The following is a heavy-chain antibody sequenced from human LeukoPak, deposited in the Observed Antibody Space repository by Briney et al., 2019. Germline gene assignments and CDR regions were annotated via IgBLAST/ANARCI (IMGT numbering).Heavy chain of an antibody. CDR2: ISSSGSTI. J-gene: IGHJ5*02. CDR3: TRVSGSSPFDP. D-gene: IGHD6-13*01. Sequence: PGGSLRLSCAASGFTFSSYEMNWVRQAPGKGLEWVSYISSSGSTIYYADSVKGRFTISRDNAKNSLYLQMNSLRAEDTAVYCSTRVSGSSPFDPWGQGTLVTVSS. CDR1: GFTFSSYE. V-gene: IGHV3-48*03.